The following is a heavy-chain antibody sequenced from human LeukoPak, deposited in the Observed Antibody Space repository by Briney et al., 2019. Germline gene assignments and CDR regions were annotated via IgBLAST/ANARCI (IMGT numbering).Heavy chain of an antibody. J-gene: IGHJ4*02. CDR2: IHPNTGTT. CDR1: KYTFTASY. D-gene: IGHD5-12*01. Sequence: GASVKVSCKASKYTFTASYIHWVRQAPGQGLEWMGWIHPNTGTTNFAQKFQGRVALTRDASITTAYMDLSSLRSDDTAMYYRARHSGEQWLSHFDYWGQGTLVTVSS. V-gene: IGHV1-2*02. CDR3: ARHSGEQWLSHFDY.